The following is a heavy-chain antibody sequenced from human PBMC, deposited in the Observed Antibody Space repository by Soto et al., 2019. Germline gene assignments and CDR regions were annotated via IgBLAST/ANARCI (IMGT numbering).Heavy chain of an antibody. J-gene: IGHJ3*01. Sequence: QVQLQQWGAGLLKPSGTLSRTCAVYGGSLSPYYWSWIRQSPEMGLEWIGEISHRGRTNYNPSLRSRFTISVDKSKNQFSLELSSVTAADTALYYCARNFDRVPLRAFDVWGQGAMVIVSS. CDR3: ARNFDRVPLRAFDV. V-gene: IGHV4-34*02. D-gene: IGHD3-9*01. CDR1: GGSLSPYY. CDR2: ISHRGRT.